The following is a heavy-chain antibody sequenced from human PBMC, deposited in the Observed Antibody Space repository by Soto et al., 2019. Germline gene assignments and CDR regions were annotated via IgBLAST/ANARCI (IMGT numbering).Heavy chain of an antibody. Sequence: ASVKVSCKASGYTFTSYAINWVRQAPGQGLEWMGWMNPNSGNTGYAQKFQGRVTVTRNTSISTAYMELSSLRSEDTAVYYCARGADILTGYYYFDYWGQGTLVTVSS. CDR3: ARGADILTGYYYFDY. V-gene: IGHV1-8*01. J-gene: IGHJ4*02. CDR1: GYTFTSYA. D-gene: IGHD3-9*01. CDR2: MNPNSGNT.